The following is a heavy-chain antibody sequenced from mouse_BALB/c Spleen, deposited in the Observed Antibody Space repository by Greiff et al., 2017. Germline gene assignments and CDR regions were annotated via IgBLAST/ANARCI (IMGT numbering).Heavy chain of an antibody. D-gene: IGHD2-3*01. J-gene: IGHJ2*01. CDR2: INPSTGYT. CDR3: ARSGPRWGYFDY. Sequence: VKLMESGAELAKPGASVKMSCKASGYTFTSYWMHWVKQRPGQGLEWIGYINPSTGYTEYNQKFKDKATLTADKSSSTAYMQLSSLTSEDSAVYYCARSGPRWGYFDYWGQGTTLTVSS. CDR1: GYTFTSYW. V-gene: IGHV1-7*01.